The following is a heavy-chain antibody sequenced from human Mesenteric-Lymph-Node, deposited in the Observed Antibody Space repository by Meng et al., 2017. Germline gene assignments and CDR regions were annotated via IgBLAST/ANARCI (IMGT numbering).Heavy chain of an antibody. CDR1: GDSVSSSSAA. CDR3: LRVGGASSSRGV. V-gene: IGHV6-1*01. CDR2: TYYRSKWYN. Sequence: QVQLRQVGPGLVKPSQTLSLTRAISGDSVSSSSAAWNWIRQSPSRGLEWLGRTYYRSKWYNDYAASVKSRITINPDTSKNQFSLQLNSVTPEDTAVYYCLRVGGASSSRGVWGQGTLVTVSS. D-gene: IGHD2-21*01. J-gene: IGHJ4*01.